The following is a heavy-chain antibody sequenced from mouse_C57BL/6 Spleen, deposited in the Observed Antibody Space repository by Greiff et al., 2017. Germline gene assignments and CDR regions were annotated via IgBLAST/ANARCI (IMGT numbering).Heavy chain of an antibody. D-gene: IGHD1-1*01. CDR1: GFNIKDDY. CDR3: TRRDYYGSSYLDY. Sequence: EVQGVESGAELVRPGASVKLSCTASGFNIKDDYMHWVKQRPEQGLEWIGWIDPENGDTEYASKFQGKATITADTSSNTAYLQLSSLTSEDTAVYYCTRRDYYGSSYLDYWGQGTTLTVSS. CDR2: IDPENGDT. J-gene: IGHJ2*01. V-gene: IGHV14-4*01.